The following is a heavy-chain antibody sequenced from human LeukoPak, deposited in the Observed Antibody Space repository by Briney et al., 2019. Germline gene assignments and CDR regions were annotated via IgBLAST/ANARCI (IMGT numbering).Heavy chain of an antibody. J-gene: IGHJ6*03. D-gene: IGHD5-18*01. CDR1: GFSFSSYG. CDR2: ISYDGSNK. CDR3: AKVPGGDSYGFPYYYYYYYMDV. Sequence: GRSLRLSCAASGFSFSSYGMHWVRQAPGKGLEWVAVISYDGSNKYYADSVKGRFTISRDNSKNTLYLQMNSLRAEDTAVYYCAKVPGGDSYGFPYYYYYYYMDVWGKGTTVTISS. V-gene: IGHV3-30*18.